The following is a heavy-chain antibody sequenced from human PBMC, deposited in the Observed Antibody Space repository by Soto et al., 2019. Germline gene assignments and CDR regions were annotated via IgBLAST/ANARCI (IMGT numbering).Heavy chain of an antibody. V-gene: IGHV4-31*03. J-gene: IGHJ5*01. CDR3: SMLHRSGRSNCFPS. Sequence: SETLSLTCTVSGGSISGGDYYWSWIRQHPGKGLEWIGTIYFSGTTYYNPSLKSRVTISVDTSKNQFSLNLSSVTAADTAVYYFSMLHRSGRSNCFPSWG. D-gene: IGHD2-15*01. CDR1: GGSISGGDYY. CDR2: IYFSGTT.